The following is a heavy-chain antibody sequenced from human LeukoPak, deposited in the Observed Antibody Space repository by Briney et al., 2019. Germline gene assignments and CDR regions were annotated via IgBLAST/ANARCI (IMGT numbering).Heavy chain of an antibody. D-gene: IGHD5-24*01. CDR3: AKSRRDGYNFGFGYFDY. V-gene: IGHV3-30*18. CDR2: ISYDGSNK. Sequence: PGGSLRLSCAASGFTFSSYGMHWVRQAPGKGLEWVAVISYDGSNKYYADSVKGRFTISRDNSKNTLYLQMNSLRAEDTAVYYCAKSRRDGYNFGFGYFDYWGQGTLVTVSS. J-gene: IGHJ4*02. CDR1: GFTFSSYG.